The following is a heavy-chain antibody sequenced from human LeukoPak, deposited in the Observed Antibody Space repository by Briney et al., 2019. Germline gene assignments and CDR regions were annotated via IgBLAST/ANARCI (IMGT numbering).Heavy chain of an antibody. J-gene: IGHJ4*02. D-gene: IGHD5-12*01. CDR2: ISYSGST. CDR3: VRGYSGYPYYLDY. CDR1: SGSISGYY. V-gene: IGHV4-59*08. Sequence: SETLSLTCTVSSGSISGYYWTWIRQPPGKGLEWIGYISYSGSTSSHPSLKSRVIISLDMSKSQFSLKLTSVTAADTAVYYCVRGYSGYPYYLDYWGQGTMVTVSS.